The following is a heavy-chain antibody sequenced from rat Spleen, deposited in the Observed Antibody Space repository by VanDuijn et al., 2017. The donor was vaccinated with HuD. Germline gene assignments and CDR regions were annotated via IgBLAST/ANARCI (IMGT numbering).Heavy chain of an antibody. CDR2: ISYDGSST. CDR3: ARHRTVFDY. CDR1: GFTFSDYN. V-gene: IGHV5-7*01. Sequence: EVQLVESGGGLVQPGRSLKLSCAASGFTFSDYNMAWVRQAPKKGLEWVATISYDGSSTYYRDSVKGRFTISRDNAKSTLYLQMDSLRSEDTATYYCARHRTVFDYGGQGVMVTVSS. J-gene: IGHJ2*01.